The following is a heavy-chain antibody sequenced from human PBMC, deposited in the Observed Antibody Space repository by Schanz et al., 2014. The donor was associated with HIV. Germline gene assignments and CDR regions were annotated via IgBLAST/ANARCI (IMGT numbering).Heavy chain of an antibody. V-gene: IGHV3-23*01. CDR1: GFTFSSDA. CDR2: ISGSGGSI. CDR3: AKVRRLLTRWDWFDP. D-gene: IGHD6-25*01. Sequence: EEQVLESGGGLVQPGGSLRLSCTASGFTFSSDAMSWVRQAPGTGLEWVSIISGSGGSIYYADSVKGRFTISRDNSKNTLHLRMNRLRVEDSAVYYCAKVRRLLTRWDWFDPWGQGTLVTVSS. J-gene: IGHJ5*02.